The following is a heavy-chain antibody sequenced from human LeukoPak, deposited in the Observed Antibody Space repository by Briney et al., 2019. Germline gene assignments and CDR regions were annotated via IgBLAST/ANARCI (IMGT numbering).Heavy chain of an antibody. D-gene: IGHD2-2*01. V-gene: IGHV3-11*01. CDR2: INSSGSTI. Sequence: GGSLRLSCAASGFTFSDYMSWIRPAPGKGLEWVSFINSSGSTIYYADSVKGRFTISRDNSKNSLYLQMNSLRAEDTAVYYCARSATKYCSSTSCPYYYYGMDVWGQGTTVTVSS. CDR1: GFTFSDY. CDR3: ARSATKYCSSTSCPYYYYGMDV. J-gene: IGHJ6*02.